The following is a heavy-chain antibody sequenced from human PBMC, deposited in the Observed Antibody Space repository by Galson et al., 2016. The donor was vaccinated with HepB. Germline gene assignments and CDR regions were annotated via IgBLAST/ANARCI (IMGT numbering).Heavy chain of an antibody. D-gene: IGHD1-7*01. V-gene: IGHV6-1*01. Sequence: CAISGDSVSSTSANWNWIRRSPSRGLEWLGRTYYKSKWYNDYAVSVQSRITINPDTSKNQFSLQLDSMAPEDTAVYYCARTSPFNTGTFDYWGQGTLVTVSS. CDR1: GDSVSSTSAN. CDR2: TYYKSKWYN. CDR3: ARTSPFNTGTFDY. J-gene: IGHJ4*02.